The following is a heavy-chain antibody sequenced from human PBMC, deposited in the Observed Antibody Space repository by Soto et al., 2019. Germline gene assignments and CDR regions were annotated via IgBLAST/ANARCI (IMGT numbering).Heavy chain of an antibody. CDR1: GGTFSTYT. V-gene: IGHV1-69*06. CDR3: ARGLECRGYCLDKPTWFGP. CDR2: IIPIFGTP. J-gene: IGHJ5*02. D-gene: IGHD2-15*01. Sequence: SVKVSCKASGGTFSTYTFSWVRQAPGQGLEWMGRIIPIFGTPYYAQKFQSRVTITADKSTSTVYMELSSLGSDDTAVYFCARGLECRGYCLDKPTWFGPWGQGTLVTVSS.